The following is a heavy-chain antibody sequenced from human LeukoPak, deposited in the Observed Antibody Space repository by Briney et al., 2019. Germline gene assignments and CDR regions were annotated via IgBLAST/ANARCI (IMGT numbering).Heavy chain of an antibody. V-gene: IGHV4-4*07. D-gene: IGHD3-10*01. CDR2: ISTSGST. CDR3: GRRKWLRYGGYMDV. Sequence: SETLSLTCTVSGGSISSYYWSWIRQPAGKGLGAIRHISTSGSTNYNPSPQSRVTMSVETSKNQFSLKLSSVTAADTAVYYCGRRKWLRYGGYMDVWGKGTTVTISS. J-gene: IGHJ6*03. CDR1: GGSISSYY.